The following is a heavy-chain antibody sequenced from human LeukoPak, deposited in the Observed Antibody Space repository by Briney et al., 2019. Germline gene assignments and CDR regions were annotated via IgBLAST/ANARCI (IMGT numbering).Heavy chain of an antibody. Sequence: EGSLRLSCEASGFTFNTYSMNWGRQAPGKGLEWVSSIDSSGGYMFYADSVKGRFIISRDNAKDSLYLQMNSLRVEDTAVYYCARDPYSGTYGNTYYYYMDVWGKGTTVTIP. CDR1: GFTFNTYS. D-gene: IGHD1-26*01. J-gene: IGHJ6*03. V-gene: IGHV3-21*06. CDR3: ARDPYSGTYGNTYYYYMDV. CDR2: IDSSGGYM.